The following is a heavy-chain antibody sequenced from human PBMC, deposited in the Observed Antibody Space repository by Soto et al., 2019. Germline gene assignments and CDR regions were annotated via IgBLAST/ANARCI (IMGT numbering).Heavy chain of an antibody. Sequence: SETLSLTCTVSGGSVSPGMKDWGWVRQPPGKALEFIGYMYNTGETFMNSSLKSLDTLSMETSNNQFSLKLCSVTASDTAEYYCARQSGHYYYGMDVWCQGATVTVSS. J-gene: IGHJ6*02. CDR3: ARQSGHYYYGMDV. CDR2: MYNTGET. CDR1: GGSVSPGMKD. V-gene: IGHV4-39*01. D-gene: IGHD3-3*01.